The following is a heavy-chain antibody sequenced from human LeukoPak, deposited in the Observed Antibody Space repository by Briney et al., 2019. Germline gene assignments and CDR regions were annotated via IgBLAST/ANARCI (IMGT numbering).Heavy chain of an antibody. J-gene: IGHJ4*02. V-gene: IGHV1-2*02. CDR3: AKSAQYSSAWFTGSFDY. CDR1: GYTFSDYY. D-gene: IGHD6-13*01. CDR2: INPNSGDT. Sequence: VASVKVSCKASGYTFSDYYMHWVRQAPGQGLQWVGWINPNSGDTHYAQMFQGRVTMTRDTPINTAYMELRRVRSDDTAVYYCAKSAQYSSAWFTGSFDYWGQGTLVTVSS.